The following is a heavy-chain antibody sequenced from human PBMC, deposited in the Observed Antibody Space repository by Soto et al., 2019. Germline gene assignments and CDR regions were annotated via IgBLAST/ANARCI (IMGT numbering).Heavy chain of an antibody. J-gene: IGHJ4*02. D-gene: IGHD3-3*01. CDR2: IYSGGST. CDR3: ASGPDRALHYDFWSWPKYFDY. V-gene: IGHV3-66*01. Sequence: PGGSLRLSCAASGFTVSSNYMSWVRQAPGKGLEWVSVIYSGGSTYYADSVKGRFTISRDNSKNTLYLQMNSLRAEDTAVYYCASGPDRALHYDFWSWPKYFDYWGQGTLVTVSS. CDR1: GFTVSSNY.